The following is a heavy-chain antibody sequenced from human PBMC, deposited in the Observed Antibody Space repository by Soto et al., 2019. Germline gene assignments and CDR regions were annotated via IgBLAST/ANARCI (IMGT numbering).Heavy chain of an antibody. D-gene: IGHD6-13*01. CDR2: ISSSGSTI. CDR3: ARRRATAGMGGKNWYFDL. J-gene: IGHJ2*01. Sequence: QVQLVESGGGLVKPGGSLRLSCAASGFTFSDYYMNWIRQAPGKGLEWVSSISSSGSTIYNADSVKGQFTISRDNAKNSLYLQMNSMRAEDTAVYYCARRRATAGMGGKNWYFDLWGLGTLVTVSS. V-gene: IGHV3-11*01. CDR1: GFTFSDYY.